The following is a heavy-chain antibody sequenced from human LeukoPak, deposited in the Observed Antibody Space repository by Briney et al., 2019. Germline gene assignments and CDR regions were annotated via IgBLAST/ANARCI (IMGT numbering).Heavy chain of an antibody. Sequence: SETLSLTCTVSGGSISSSSYYWGWIRQPPGTGLEWIGSIYYSGSTYYHPSLKSRVTISVDTSKNQFSLKLSSVTAADTAVYYCARGRNYGGKRGGFDYWGQGTLVTVSS. D-gene: IGHD4-23*01. CDR1: GGSISSSSYY. CDR2: IYYSGST. CDR3: ARGRNYGGKRGGFDY. J-gene: IGHJ4*02. V-gene: IGHV4-39*07.